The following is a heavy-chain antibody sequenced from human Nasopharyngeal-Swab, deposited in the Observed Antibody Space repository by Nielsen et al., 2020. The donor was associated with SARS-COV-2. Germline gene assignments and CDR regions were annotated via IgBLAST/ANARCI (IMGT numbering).Heavy chain of an antibody. CDR3: ARGQDAYYYMDV. J-gene: IGHJ6*03. Sequence: GSLRLSCAVFGGTLNGFHWKWIRQTPGKGLEWIGEINDRGSGNYNPSLRSRVTISAGTSNAQFSLKLNSVTAADTAVYYCARGQDAYYYMDVWGEGTTVTVSS. CDR2: INDRGSG. D-gene: IGHD2-15*01. V-gene: IGHV4-34*01. CDR1: GGTLNGFH.